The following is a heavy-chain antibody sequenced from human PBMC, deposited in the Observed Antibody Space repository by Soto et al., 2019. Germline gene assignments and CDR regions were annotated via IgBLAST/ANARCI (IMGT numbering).Heavy chain of an antibody. D-gene: IGHD4-4*01. J-gene: IGHJ3*01. Sequence: EVQLLESGGGLVRPGGSLRLSCAASGFSFTSYALSWVRQAPGKGLEWVSTISGSDGKTYYADSVKGRFTTSGDSSKTIVYLQMNSLRPDDTAVYYCASWHLQEHAYDVWGQGTTVTVSS. CDR1: GFSFTSYA. CDR2: ISGSDGKT. V-gene: IGHV3-23*01. CDR3: ASWHLQEHAYDV.